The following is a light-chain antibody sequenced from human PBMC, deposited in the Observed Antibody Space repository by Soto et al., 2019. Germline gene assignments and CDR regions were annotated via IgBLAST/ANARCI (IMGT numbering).Light chain of an antibody. J-gene: IGKJ5*01. CDR2: STS. V-gene: IGKV3-20*01. Sequence: ESVFTHSPGTLSLYPGERATLSCRASQSVNSAYFAWFQQKPGQAPRLLIYSTSTRATGIPDRFSGSGSETDFTLTISRLEPDDFAVYYCQQYGSSPPITFGQGTRLEIK. CDR1: QSVNSAY. CDR3: QQYGSSPPIT.